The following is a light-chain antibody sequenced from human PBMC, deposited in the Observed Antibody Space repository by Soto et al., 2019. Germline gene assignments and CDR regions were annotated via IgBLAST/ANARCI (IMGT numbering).Light chain of an antibody. CDR3: GSYTSTDTPSV. V-gene: IGLV2-14*01. Sequence: QSVLAQPSSVSGSPGQSITISCTGTSTDVGGYNYVSWYQHHPGKGPKLIIYEVNNRPSGVSDRFSGSKSGNKASLTISNLEAEDESDYYCGSYTSTDTPSVFGTGTKGTVL. J-gene: IGLJ1*01. CDR1: STDVGGYNY. CDR2: EVN.